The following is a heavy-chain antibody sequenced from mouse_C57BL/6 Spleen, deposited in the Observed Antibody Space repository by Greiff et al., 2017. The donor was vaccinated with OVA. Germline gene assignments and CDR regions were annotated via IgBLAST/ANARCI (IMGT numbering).Heavy chain of an antibody. CDR3: ARCYYGSSFYYAMDY. CDR2: INPGSGGT. J-gene: IGHJ4*01. D-gene: IGHD1-1*01. V-gene: IGHV1-54*01. CDR1: GYAFTNYL. Sequence: VKLQQSGAELVRPGTSVKVSCKASGYAFTNYLIEWVKQRPGQGLEWIGVINPGSGGTNYNEKFKGKATLTADKSSSTAYMQLSSLTSEDSAVYFCARCYYGSSFYYAMDYWGQGTSVTVSS.